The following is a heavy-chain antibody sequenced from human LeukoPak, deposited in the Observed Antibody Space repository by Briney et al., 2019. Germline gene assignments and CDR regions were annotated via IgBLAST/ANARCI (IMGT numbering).Heavy chain of an antibody. CDR3: ARSRGYDFWSGYQYYFDY. CDR1: GGSISSYY. J-gene: IGHJ4*02. D-gene: IGHD3-3*01. Sequence: NPSETLSLTCTVSGGSISSYYWSWIRQPPGKGLEWIGYIYYSGSTNYDPSLKSRVTISVDTSKNQFSLKLSSVTAADTAVYYCARSRGYDFWSGYQYYFDYWGQGTLVTVSS. CDR2: IYYSGST. V-gene: IGHV4-59*08.